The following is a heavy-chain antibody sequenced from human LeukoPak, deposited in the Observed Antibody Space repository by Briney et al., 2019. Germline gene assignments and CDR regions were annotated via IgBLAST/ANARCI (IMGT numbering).Heavy chain of an antibody. Sequence: GGSLRLSCAASGFTFDDYAMHWVRQAPGKGLEWVSLISGDGGSTYYADSVKGRFTISRDNSKNSLYLQMNSLRTEDTALYHCAKDLRYCSGGSCYSDAFDIWGQGTMVTASS. V-gene: IGHV3-43*02. CDR2: ISGDGGST. J-gene: IGHJ3*02. D-gene: IGHD2-15*01. CDR1: GFTFDDYA. CDR3: AKDLRYCSGGSCYSDAFDI.